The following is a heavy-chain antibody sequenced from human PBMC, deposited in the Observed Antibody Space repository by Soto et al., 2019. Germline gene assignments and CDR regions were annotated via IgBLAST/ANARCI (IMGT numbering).Heavy chain of an antibody. CDR3: ARTDYDILTPTSDY. V-gene: IGHV4-39*01. D-gene: IGHD3-9*01. CDR1: GGSISSSSYY. CDR2: IYYSGST. Sequence: QLQLQESGPGLVKPSETLSLTCTVSGGSISSSSYYWGWIRQPPGKGLEWIGSIYYSGSTYYNPSLKSRVTISVDTSKNQFSLKLSSVTAADTAVYYCARTDYDILTPTSDYWGQGTLVTVSS. J-gene: IGHJ4*02.